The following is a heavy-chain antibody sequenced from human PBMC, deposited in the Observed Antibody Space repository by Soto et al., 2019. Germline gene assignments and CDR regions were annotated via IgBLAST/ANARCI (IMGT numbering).Heavy chain of an antibody. CDR1: GSSISSSPYY. CDR3: ARGENSYARRWFDP. V-gene: IGHV4-39*01. CDR2: IYYSGTT. D-gene: IGHD3-10*01. Sequence: SETLSLPCTVSGSSISSSPYYWGWIRQPPGKSLEWIGNIYYSGTTYYNPSLKSRLTISVDTSKRQFSLKLSSVTAADTAVYYCARGENSYARRWFDPWGQGTLVTVSS. J-gene: IGHJ5*02.